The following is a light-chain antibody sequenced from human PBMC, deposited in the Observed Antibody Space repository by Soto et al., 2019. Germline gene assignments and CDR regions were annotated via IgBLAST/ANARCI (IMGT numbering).Light chain of an antibody. Sequence: QSVLTQPASVSGSPGQSITISCTGTSSDVGGYNYVSWYQQHPGKAPKLMIYEVSNRPSGVSNRFSGSKSGNTASLTISGLQAEDDADYYYSTYTSSSTLVVFGGGTKLTVL. CDR2: EVS. J-gene: IGLJ2*01. CDR3: STYTSSSTLVV. V-gene: IGLV2-14*01. CDR1: SSDVGGYNY.